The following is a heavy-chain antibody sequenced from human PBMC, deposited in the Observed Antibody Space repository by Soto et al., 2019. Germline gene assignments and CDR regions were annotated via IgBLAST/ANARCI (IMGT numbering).Heavy chain of an antibody. CDR1: GFIFSDYW. CDR2: IKFDGSEK. CDR3: VKDGGYCSSSTCYSPLNHCFDS. Sequence: PGGSLRLSCAASGFIFSDYWMSWVRQAPGKGPEWVANIKFDGSEKQYVDSVRGRFTISRDNSRNSLFLQMNSLRAGDTAVYYCVKDGGYCSSSTCYSPLNHCFDSCGQGTLVPVS. D-gene: IGHD2-2*01. J-gene: IGHJ5*01. V-gene: IGHV3-7*03.